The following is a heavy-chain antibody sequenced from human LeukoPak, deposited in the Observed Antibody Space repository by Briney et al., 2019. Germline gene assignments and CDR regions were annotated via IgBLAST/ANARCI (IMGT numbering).Heavy chain of an antibody. V-gene: IGHV3-9*03. CDR2: ISWNSGSI. CDR1: GFTFDDYA. D-gene: IGHD3-10*01. CDR3: AKDRGGIYTMGAFDI. J-gene: IGHJ3*02. Sequence: GGSLRLSCAASGFTFDDYAMHWVRQAPGKGLEWVSGISWNSGSIGYADSVKGRFTISRDNAKNSLYLQMNSLRAEDMALYYCAKDRGGIYTMGAFDIWGQGTMVTVSS.